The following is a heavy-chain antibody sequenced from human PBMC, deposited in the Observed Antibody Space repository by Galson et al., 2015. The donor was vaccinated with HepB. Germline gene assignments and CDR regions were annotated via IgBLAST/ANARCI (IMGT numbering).Heavy chain of an antibody. CDR2: IRYDGSNK. V-gene: IGHV3-30*02. CDR1: GFTFSSYG. J-gene: IGHJ4*02. Sequence: SLRLSCAASGFTFSSYGMHWVRQAPGKGLEWVAFIRYDGSNKYYADSVKGRFTISRDNSKNTLYLQMNSLRAEDTAVYYCAKVLRYSRGAFDWLSFDYWGQGTLVTVSS. D-gene: IGHD3-9*01. CDR3: AKVLRYSRGAFDWLSFDY.